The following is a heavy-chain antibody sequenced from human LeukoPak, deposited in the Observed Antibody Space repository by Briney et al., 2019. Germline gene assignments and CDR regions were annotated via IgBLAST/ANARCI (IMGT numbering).Heavy chain of an antibody. Sequence: GGSLRLSCAASGFTFSSYWMHWVRQAPGKGLVWVSRINSDGSSTSYADSVKGRFTISRDNAKNTLYLQMNSLRAEDTAVYYCAKDRSVSNTYNFDYWGQGTLVTVSS. CDR1: GFTFSSYW. CDR2: INSDGSST. CDR3: AKDRSVSNTYNFDY. V-gene: IGHV3-74*01. D-gene: IGHD5/OR15-5a*01. J-gene: IGHJ4*02.